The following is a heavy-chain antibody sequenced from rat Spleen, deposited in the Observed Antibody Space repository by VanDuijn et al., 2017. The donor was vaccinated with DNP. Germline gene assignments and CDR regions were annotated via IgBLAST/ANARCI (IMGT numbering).Heavy chain of an antibody. CDR2: IRYDGNSI. CDR1: GFTFSDYY. Sequence: EVQLVQSGGGLVQPGKSLKISCAASGFTFSDYYMAWVRQAPTKGLEWVAYIRYDGNSIYYGDSVKGRFTISRDNAKSTLYLQMNSLRSEDTATYYCTEDYSSDNWFSYWGQGTLVTVSS. J-gene: IGHJ3*01. V-gene: IGHV5-20*01. D-gene: IGHD1-8*01. CDR3: TEDYSSDNWFSY.